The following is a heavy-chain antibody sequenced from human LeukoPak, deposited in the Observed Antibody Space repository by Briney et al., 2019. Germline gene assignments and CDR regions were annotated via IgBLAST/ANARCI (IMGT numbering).Heavy chain of an antibody. D-gene: IGHD2-2*03. CDR3: ARASGYCSSTSCYGGLDY. CDR1: GFTFSNYS. V-gene: IGHV3-21*01. CDR2: ISSSSSYI. Sequence: GGSLRLSCAASGFTFSNYSMNWVRQAPGKGLEWVSSISSSSSYIYYADSVKGRFTISRDNAKNSLYLQMNSLRAEDTAVYYCARASGYCSSTSCYGGLDYWGQGTLVTVSS. J-gene: IGHJ4*02.